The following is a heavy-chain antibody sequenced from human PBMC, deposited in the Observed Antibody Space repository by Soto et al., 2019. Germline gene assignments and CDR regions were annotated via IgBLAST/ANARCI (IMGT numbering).Heavy chain of an antibody. V-gene: IGHV1-69*13. CDR3: ARGEVLRTYCGGDCYSGRFDP. CDR1: GGTFSRYA. Sequence: SVKASCEASGGTFSRYAISWVRQAPGQGLEWMGGIIPIFGTANYAQKFQGRVTITADESTSTAYMELSSLRSEDTAVYYCARGEVLRTYCGGDCYSGRFDPWGQGTLVTVSS. CDR2: IIPIFGTA. J-gene: IGHJ5*02. D-gene: IGHD2-21*02.